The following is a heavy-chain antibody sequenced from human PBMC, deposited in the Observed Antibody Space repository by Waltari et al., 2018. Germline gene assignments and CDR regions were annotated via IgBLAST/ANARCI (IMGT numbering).Heavy chain of an antibody. CDR2: IYTSGST. J-gene: IGHJ5*02. Sequence: QVQLQESGPGLVKPSETLSLTCTVSGGSISSYYWSWIRQPAGKGLEWIGPIYTSGSTKSNPYPKSRVTMSVETSKNQCSLKLNTGTAADTAIYYCTRGRGGGGSSNNWFDPWGQGTLVIVSS. D-gene: IGHD1-26*01. CDR1: GGSISSYY. V-gene: IGHV4-4*07. CDR3: TRGRGGGGSSNNWFDP.